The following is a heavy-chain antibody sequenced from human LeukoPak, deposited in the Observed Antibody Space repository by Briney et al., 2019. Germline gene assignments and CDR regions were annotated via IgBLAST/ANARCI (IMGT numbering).Heavy chain of an antibody. Sequence: PSETLSLTCAVYGGPFSHYYWTWIRQPPGKGLEWIGEINESGSTNYDPSLKSRVTISVDTSKTHFSLNLTSVTAADTAVYYCASRMGRYLYYFGMDVWGQGTTVTVSS. V-gene: IGHV4-34*01. CDR3: ASRMGRYLYYFGMDV. CDR1: GGPFSHYY. D-gene: IGHD1-26*01. CDR2: INESGST. J-gene: IGHJ6*02.